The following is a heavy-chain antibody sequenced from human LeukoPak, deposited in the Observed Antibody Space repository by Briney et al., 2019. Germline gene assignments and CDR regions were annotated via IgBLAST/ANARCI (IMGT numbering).Heavy chain of an antibody. CDR2: IYNGGII. J-gene: IGHJ5*02. CDR1: GDSVSRYY. CDR3: ARDSGTTGEVKFDP. D-gene: IGHD3-10*01. Sequence: SETLSLTCTVSGDSVSRYYWSWIRQPAGKGLEWIGRIYNGGIITYNPSLKSRVTMSIDTSNNQFSLRLRFVTAADTAVYYCARDSGTTGEVKFDPWGQGTLVTVSS. V-gene: IGHV4-4*07.